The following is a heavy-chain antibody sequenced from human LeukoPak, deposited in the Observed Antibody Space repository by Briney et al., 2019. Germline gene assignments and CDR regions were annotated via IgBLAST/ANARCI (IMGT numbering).Heavy chain of an antibody. V-gene: IGHV3-9*01. CDR1: GFTFDDYA. CDR3: ARIREMATLYYFDY. Sequence: GGSLRLSCAASGFTFDDYAMHWVRQAPGKGLEWVSGISWNSGSIGYADSVKGRFTISRDNAKNSLYLQMNSLRAEDTAVYYCARIREMATLYYFDYWGQGTLVTVSS. CDR2: ISWNSGSI. J-gene: IGHJ4*02. D-gene: IGHD5-24*01.